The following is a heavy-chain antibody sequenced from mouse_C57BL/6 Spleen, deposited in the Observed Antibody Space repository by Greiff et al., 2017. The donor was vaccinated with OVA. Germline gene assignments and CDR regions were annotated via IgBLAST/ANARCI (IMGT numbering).Heavy chain of an antibody. CDR3: ARGGYGGSPDY. CDR2: IYPGSGNT. Sequence: QVQLQQSGPELVKPGASVKISCKASGYSFTSYYIHWVKQRPGQGLEWIGWIYPGSGNTNYNEKFKGKAKLTADTSSSTAYMQLSSLTSEDSAVYYWARGGYGGSPDYWGQGTTLTVSS. D-gene: IGHD1-1*01. CDR1: GYSFTSYY. V-gene: IGHV1-66*01. J-gene: IGHJ2*01.